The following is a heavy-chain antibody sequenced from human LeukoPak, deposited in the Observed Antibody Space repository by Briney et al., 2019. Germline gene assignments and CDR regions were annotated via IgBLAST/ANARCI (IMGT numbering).Heavy chain of an antibody. CDR1: GGSISSYY. D-gene: IGHD6-6*01. CDR2: IYTSGST. V-gene: IGHV4-4*07. J-gene: IGHJ4*02. CDR3: ARGPVWGAARLYYFDY. Sequence: SETLSLTCTVSGGSISSYYWSWIRQPAGKGLEWIGRIYTSGSTNYNPSLKSRVTMSVDTSKNQFSLKLSSVTAADPAVYYCARGPVWGAARLYYFDYWGQGTLVTVSS.